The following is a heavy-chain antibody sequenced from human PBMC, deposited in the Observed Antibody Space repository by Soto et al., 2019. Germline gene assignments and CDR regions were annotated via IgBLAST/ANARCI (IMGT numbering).Heavy chain of an antibody. V-gene: IGHV3-53*01. J-gene: IGHJ6*02. Sequence: PGGSLRLSCAASGFTVSSKYMSWVRQAPGKGLEWVPVIWSAGLIYYADSVRGRFTISRDISKNMLYLEMTSLRADDTAVYYCAREAPMDVWGQGTTVTVSS. CDR1: GFTVSSKY. CDR2: IWSAGLI. CDR3: AREAPMDV.